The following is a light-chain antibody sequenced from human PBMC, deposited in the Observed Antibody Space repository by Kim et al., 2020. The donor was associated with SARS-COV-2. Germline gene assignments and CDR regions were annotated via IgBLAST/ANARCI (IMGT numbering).Light chain of an antibody. J-gene: IGLJ1*01. CDR3: NSRDSSVNPLLYV. CDR2: GKN. CDR1: SLRSYY. V-gene: IGLV3-19*01. Sequence: SSELTQDPAVSVALGQTVRITCQGDSLRSYYASWYQQKPGQAPVLVIYGKNNRPSGIPDRFSGSSSGNTASLTITGAPAEDEADYYCNSRDSSVNPLLYV.